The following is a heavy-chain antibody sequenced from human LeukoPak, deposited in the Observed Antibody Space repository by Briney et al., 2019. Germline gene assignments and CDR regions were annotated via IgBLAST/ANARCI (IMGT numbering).Heavy chain of an antibody. Sequence: ASVKVSCKASGGTFSSYAISWVRQAPGQGLEWMGGVIPLFGTANYAQKFLGRVTITEDESTSTAYLELSSLRSEDTAVYYCARSDPYYYDSSGYLDYWGQGTLVTVSS. V-gene: IGHV1-69*13. J-gene: IGHJ4*02. D-gene: IGHD3-22*01. CDR3: ARSDPYYYDSSGYLDY. CDR1: GGTFSSYA. CDR2: VIPLFGTA.